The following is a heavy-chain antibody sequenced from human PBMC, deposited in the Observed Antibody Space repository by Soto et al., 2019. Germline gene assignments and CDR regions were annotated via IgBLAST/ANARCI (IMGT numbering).Heavy chain of an antibody. D-gene: IGHD3-3*01. Sequence: QERLVQSGAEVRKPGSSVKVSCKVTGGTSTRYAINWVRQAPGQGLEWMGGIVPMFGTSKYAQKFQGRVTIPADTSTNIAYMELRSLRSEDTAVYYCNMGSEYDFWSGYLWCQGTLVSVSS. CDR3: NMGSEYDFWSGYL. J-gene: IGHJ4*02. CDR1: GGTSTRYA. V-gene: IGHV1-69*06. CDR2: IVPMFGTS.